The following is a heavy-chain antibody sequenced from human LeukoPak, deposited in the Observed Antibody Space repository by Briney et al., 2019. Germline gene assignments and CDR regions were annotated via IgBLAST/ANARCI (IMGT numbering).Heavy chain of an antibody. CDR3: ARMRGNNWNREVNWFDP. CDR2: IRYDGSNK. J-gene: IGHJ5*02. CDR1: GFTFSSYG. Sequence: GGSLRLSCAASGFTFSSYGMHWVRQAPGKGLEWVAFIRYDGSNKYYADSVKGRFTISRDNSKNTLYLQMNSLRAEDTAVYYCARMRGNNWNREVNWFDPWGQGTLVTVSS. D-gene: IGHD1-1*01. V-gene: IGHV3-30*02.